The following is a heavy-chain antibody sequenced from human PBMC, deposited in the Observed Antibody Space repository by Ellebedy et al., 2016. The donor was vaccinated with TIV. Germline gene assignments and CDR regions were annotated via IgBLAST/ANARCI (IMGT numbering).Heavy chain of an antibody. J-gene: IGHJ4*02. V-gene: IGHV1-18*01. CDR2: ISAYNGNT. CDR3: ARGGPYYDSGGYIYYFDY. D-gene: IGHD3-22*01. CDR1: GYSFTGCG. Sequence: ASVKVSXKASGYSFTGCGISWVRQAPGQGLEWMGWISAYNGNTKYAQKLQGRVTMTTDTSTSTAYMELRSLRSDDTAVYYCARGGPYYDSGGYIYYFDYWGQGSLVTVSS.